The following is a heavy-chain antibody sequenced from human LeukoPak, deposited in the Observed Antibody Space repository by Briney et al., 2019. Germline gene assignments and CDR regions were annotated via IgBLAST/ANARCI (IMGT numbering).Heavy chain of an antibody. Sequence: GGSLRLSCAASGFTFSSYWMSWVRQAPGKGLEWVANIKQDGSEKYYVDSVKGRFTISRDNAKNSLYLQMNSLRAEDTAVYYCAGGSSGWYWQRFDYWGQGTLVTVSS. CDR2: IKQDGSEK. V-gene: IGHV3-7*01. CDR1: GFTFSSYW. J-gene: IGHJ4*02. CDR3: AGGSSGWYWQRFDY. D-gene: IGHD6-19*01.